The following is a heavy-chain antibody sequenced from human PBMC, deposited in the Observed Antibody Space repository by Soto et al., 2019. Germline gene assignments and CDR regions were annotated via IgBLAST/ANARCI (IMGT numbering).Heavy chain of an antibody. Sequence: EVQLVESGGGLVQPGGSLRLSCAASGFTFSSYWMHWVRQAPGEGLVWVSHINSDGSSTRYGDTVKGRFTTSRDNARNTLYLQMNSLRAEDTAVYFCVRDGAGGMDVWGQGTTVTVSS. V-gene: IGHV3-74*01. CDR3: VRDGAGGMDV. J-gene: IGHJ6*02. CDR1: GFTFSSYW. CDR2: INSDGSST.